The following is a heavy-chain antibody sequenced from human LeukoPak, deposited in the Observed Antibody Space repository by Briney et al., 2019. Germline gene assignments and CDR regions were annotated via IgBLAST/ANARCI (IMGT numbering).Heavy chain of an antibody. V-gene: IGHV3-23*01. CDR3: AKDAVTDWYYYYMDV. CDR2: ISGSGGST. Sequence: PGGSLRLSCAASGFTFSSYAMSWVHQAPGKGLECVPAISGSGGSTYYADSVKGRFTISRDNSKNTLYLQMNSLRAEDTAVYYCAKDAVTDWYYYYMDVWGKGTTVTVSS. CDR1: GFTFSSYA. D-gene: IGHD4-17*01. J-gene: IGHJ6*03.